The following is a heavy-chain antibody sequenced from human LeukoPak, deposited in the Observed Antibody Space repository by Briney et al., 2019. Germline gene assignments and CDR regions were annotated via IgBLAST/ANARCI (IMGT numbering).Heavy chain of an antibody. J-gene: IGHJ6*03. CDR2: MYYGGSI. Sequence: SETLSLTCTVSGGSISSYYWSWIRQPPGKGLEWIGYMYYGGSINYNPSLKSRVTISVDTSKNQFSLKLSSVTAADTAVYYCARQLASSDYYYYMDVWGKGTTVTV. CDR1: GGSISSYY. CDR3: ARQLASSDYYYYMDV. D-gene: IGHD6-6*01. V-gene: IGHV4-59*08.